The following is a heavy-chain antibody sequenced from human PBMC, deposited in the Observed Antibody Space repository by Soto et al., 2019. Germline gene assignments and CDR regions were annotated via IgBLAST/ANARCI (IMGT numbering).Heavy chain of an antibody. CDR3: ARVVAHYNGSYRTIDY. Sequence: EVQLVESGGGLVQPGGSLRLSCAASGFTFSAYWMYWVRQAPGKGLVWVSRINGGGGTTSYADSVKGRFTVSRDNAKNTLYLQMNSLRAEDTAVYYCARVVAHYNGSYRTIDYWGQGTLVTVSS. J-gene: IGHJ4*02. V-gene: IGHV3-74*01. D-gene: IGHD1-26*01. CDR1: GFTFSAYW. CDR2: INGGGGTT.